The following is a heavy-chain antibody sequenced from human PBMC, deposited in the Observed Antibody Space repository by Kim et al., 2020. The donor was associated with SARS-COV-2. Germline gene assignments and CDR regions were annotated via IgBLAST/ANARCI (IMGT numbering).Heavy chain of an antibody. J-gene: IGHJ4*02. Sequence: GGSLRLSCTASGFTFSVYAMRWVRQAPGKGLEWVGSMYFDRSIKYYADSMKGRFTISRDNSKNTLYLQMNSLRSDDSAVYYCARSWGSTDYFDYWGQGTLVTVSS. D-gene: IGHD2-2*01. V-gene: IGHV3-30*04. CDR1: GFTFSVYA. CDR3: ARSWGSTDYFDY. CDR2: MYFDRSIK.